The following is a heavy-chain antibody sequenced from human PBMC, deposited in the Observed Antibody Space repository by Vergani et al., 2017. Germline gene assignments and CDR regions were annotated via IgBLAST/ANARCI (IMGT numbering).Heavy chain of an antibody. D-gene: IGHD3-9*01. CDR2: ISSSSRYI. V-gene: IGHV3-21*01. CDR1: GFTFSSYS. J-gene: IGHJ6*03. Sequence: EVQLVESGGGLVKPGGSLRLSCAASGFTFSSYSMNWVRQAPGKGLEWVSSISSSSRYIYYADSVKGRFTISRDNAKNSLYLQMNSLRAEDTAVYYCARDPGSILTGGYYMDVWGKGTTVTVSS. CDR3: ARDPGSILTGGYYMDV.